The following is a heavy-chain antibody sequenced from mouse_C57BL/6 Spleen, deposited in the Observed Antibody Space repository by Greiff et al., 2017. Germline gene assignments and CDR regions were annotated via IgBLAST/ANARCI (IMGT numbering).Heavy chain of an antibody. CDR3: VRRSNYDYAMDY. CDR2: IRSKSNNYAT. CDR1: GFSFNTYA. J-gene: IGHJ4*01. Sequence: VMLVESGGGLVQPKGSLKLSCAASGFSFNTYAMNWVRQAPGKGLEWVARIRSKSNNYATYYADSVKDRFTISRDDSESMLYLQMNNVKTEDTAMYYCVRRSNYDYAMDYWGQGTSVTVSS. V-gene: IGHV10-1*01. D-gene: IGHD2-5*01.